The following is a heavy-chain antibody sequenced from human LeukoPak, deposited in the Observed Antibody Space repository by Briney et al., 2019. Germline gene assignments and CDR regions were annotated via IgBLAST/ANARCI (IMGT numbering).Heavy chain of an antibody. Sequence: PGGSLRLSCAASGFTFSSYWMHWVRQAPGKGLVWVSRINVGGSSTNYADSVKGRFTISRDNAKNTLYLQMNSLRGEDTAVYYCARGPSSNWGDFDYWGQGTLVIASS. V-gene: IGHV3-74*01. J-gene: IGHJ4*02. CDR2: INVGGSST. D-gene: IGHD7-27*01. CDR3: ARGPSSNWGDFDY. CDR1: GFTFSSYW.